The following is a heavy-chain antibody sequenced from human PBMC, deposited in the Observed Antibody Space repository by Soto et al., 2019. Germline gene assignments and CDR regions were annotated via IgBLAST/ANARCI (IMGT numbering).Heavy chain of an antibody. CDR3: ARVRQLVRYGMDV. V-gene: IGHV1-18*01. Sequence: GASVKVSCKASGYTFSNYGITWVRQAPGQGLEWMGWISAYNGDTHYTQRLQGRVTMTTDTSTSTAYMELRGLRSDDTAVYYCARVRQLVRYGMDVWGQGTTVTVSS. CDR1: GYTFSNYG. CDR2: ISAYNGDT. D-gene: IGHD6-6*01. J-gene: IGHJ6*02.